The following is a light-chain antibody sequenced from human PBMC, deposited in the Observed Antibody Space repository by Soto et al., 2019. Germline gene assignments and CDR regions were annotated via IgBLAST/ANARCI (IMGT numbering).Light chain of an antibody. CDR2: GAS. CDR3: QQYNNWPPIT. V-gene: IGKV3-20*01. Sequence: EMVLTQSPATLSVSPGERATLSCRASQSVSSNYLAWYQQKPGQAPRLLIYGASNRATGIPDRFSGSGSGTDFTLTISRLEPEDFAVYFCQQYNNWPPITFGQGTRLEI. CDR1: QSVSSNY. J-gene: IGKJ5*01.